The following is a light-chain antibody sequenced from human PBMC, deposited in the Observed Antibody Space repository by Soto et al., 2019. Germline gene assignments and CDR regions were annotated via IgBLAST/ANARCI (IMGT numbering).Light chain of an antibody. CDR2: DVT. J-gene: IGLJ2*01. CDR1: PSDIGAYNY. V-gene: IGLV2-14*03. CDR3: GSYTISSTLMI. Sequence: QSVLTQPASVSGSPGQSITISCSGTPSDIGAYNYVSRYQHLPGKAPKVIIYDVTNRPSGVSSRFSGSKSGTTASLTISGLQAEDEANYYCGSYTISSTLMIFGGGTKVTVL.